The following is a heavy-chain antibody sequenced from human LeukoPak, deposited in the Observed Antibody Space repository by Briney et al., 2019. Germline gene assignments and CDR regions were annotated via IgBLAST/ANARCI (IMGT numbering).Heavy chain of an antibody. J-gene: IGHJ4*02. CDR2: IYTGDSDT. Sequence: GESLKISCKGSGYSFTNYWIGWVRQMPGKGLEWMGIIYTGDSDTRYSPSFQGQVTISAVKSINTAYLQWSSLKASDTAMYYCTTTMLRGLIITQCDYWGQGTLVTVSS. V-gene: IGHV5-51*01. CDR3: TTTMLRGLIITQCDY. D-gene: IGHD3-10*01. CDR1: GYSFTNYW.